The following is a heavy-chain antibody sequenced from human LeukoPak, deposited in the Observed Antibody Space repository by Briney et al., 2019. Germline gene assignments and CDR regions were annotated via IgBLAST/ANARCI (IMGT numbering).Heavy chain of an antibody. CDR1: GFTVSSNS. CDR3: AKGSGSSWFYYYYYMDV. CDR2: IYSDNT. J-gene: IGHJ6*03. Sequence: GGSLRLSCTVPGFTVSSNSMSWVRQAPGKGLEWVSFIYSDNTHYSDSVKGRFTISRDNSKNTLYLQMNSLRAEDTAVYYCAKGSGSSWFYYYYYMDVWGKGTTVTVSS. V-gene: IGHV3-66*03. D-gene: IGHD6-13*01.